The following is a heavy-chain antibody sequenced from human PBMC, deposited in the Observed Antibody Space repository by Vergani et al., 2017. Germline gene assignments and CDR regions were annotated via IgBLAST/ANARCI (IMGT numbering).Heavy chain of an antibody. CDR2: IYYSENT. V-gene: IGHV4-39*01. CDR1: GGSITYGAFY. D-gene: IGHD3-22*01. Sequence: QLQLQESGPGLVKPSETLSLTCTVSGGSITYGAFYWGWIRQSPGKGLEWIGSIYYSENTFYNPSLESRVTLSMDTTKNQFSLKLKSVTAADTAVYYCAGCFRDEGMIYGGTVENWFDPWGQGTLVIVSS. J-gene: IGHJ5*02. CDR3: AGCFRDEGMIYGGTVENWFDP.